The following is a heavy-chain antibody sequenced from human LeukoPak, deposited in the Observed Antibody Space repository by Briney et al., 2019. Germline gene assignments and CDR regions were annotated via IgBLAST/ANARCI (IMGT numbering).Heavy chain of an antibody. V-gene: IGHV1-2*02. CDR1: GYTFAGYY. J-gene: IGHJ4*02. Sequence: ASVKVSCKASGYTFAGYYMHWVRQAPEKGPEWMGCISPNSGDTNYAQKFQGRVTMTRDSSITTAYMKLNRLRSDDTAMYSCARGREPVYCFGYWGQGTLVTVSS. D-gene: IGHD1-26*01. CDR3: ARGREPVYCFGY. CDR2: ISPNSGDT.